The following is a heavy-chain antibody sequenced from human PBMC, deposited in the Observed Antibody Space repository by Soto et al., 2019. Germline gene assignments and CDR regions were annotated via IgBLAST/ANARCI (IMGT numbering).Heavy chain of an antibody. CDR2: IYYSGST. V-gene: IGHV4-30-4*01. Sequence: QVQLQESGPGLVKPSQTLSLTCTVSGGSISSGDYYWSWIRQPPGKGLEWIGYIYYSGSTYYNPSLKSRVTIPVDTSKNQFSLKLSSVTAADTAVYYCARVGYSYGIGIEMDVWGQGTTVTVSS. D-gene: IGHD5-18*01. CDR3: ARVGYSYGIGIEMDV. J-gene: IGHJ6*02. CDR1: GGSISSGDYY.